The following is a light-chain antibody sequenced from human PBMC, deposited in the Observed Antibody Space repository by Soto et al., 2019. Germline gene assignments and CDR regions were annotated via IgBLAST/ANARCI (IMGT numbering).Light chain of an antibody. CDR2: EVS. CDR1: SSDVGSFNR. V-gene: IGLV2-18*02. Sequence: QSVLTQPPSVSGSPGQSVAISCTGTSSDVGSFNRVSWYQQPPGTAPKLLIYEVSSRPSGVPDRFSGSKSGNTASLTISGLQAEDEADYYCNSYTSISTYVFGTVTKLSVL. CDR3: NSYTSISTYV. J-gene: IGLJ1*01.